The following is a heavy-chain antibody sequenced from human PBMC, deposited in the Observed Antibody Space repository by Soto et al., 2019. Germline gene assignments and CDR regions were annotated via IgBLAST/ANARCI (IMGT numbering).Heavy chain of an antibody. CDR3: ARDLAKGGGSAGFDY. D-gene: IGHD1-26*01. Sequence: ASVKVSCKASGYTVTVSYMHCVRQAPGQGLEWMGWINPKSGGTMYPQKFQGRVTMTWDTSISTAYMALTRLRSDDTAVYYCARDLAKGGGSAGFDYWGQGTLVTVSS. CDR1: GYTVTVSY. J-gene: IGHJ4*02. CDR2: INPKSGGT. V-gene: IGHV1-2*02.